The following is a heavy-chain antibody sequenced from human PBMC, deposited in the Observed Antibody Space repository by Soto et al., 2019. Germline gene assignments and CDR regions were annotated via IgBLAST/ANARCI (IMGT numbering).Heavy chain of an antibody. CDR3: ASIKWLRSVLPVDY. V-gene: IGHV4-34*01. J-gene: IGHJ4*02. Sequence: QVQLQQWGAGLLKPSETLSLTCVVYGGSFSGYYWTWIRQPPGKGLGWIGEINHSGGTNYNPSLKSRVTISIDMSKNQLSLKLHSVRPADTAVYYCASIKWLRSVLPVDYWGQGTLVTVSS. D-gene: IGHD5-12*01. CDR2: INHSGGT. CDR1: GGSFSGYY.